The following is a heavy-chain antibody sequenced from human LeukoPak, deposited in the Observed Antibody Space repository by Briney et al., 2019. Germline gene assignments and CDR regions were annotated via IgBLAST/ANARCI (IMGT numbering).Heavy chain of an antibody. CDR3: AKDRRAGSYDY. CDR1: GFTFSTYA. Sequence: GGSLRLSCAASGFTFSTYAMHWVRQAPGKGLEWVAVISYDGSSKYYADSVKGRFTISRDNSKNTLYLQMNSLRAEDTAVYYCAKDRRAGSYDYWGQGTLVTVSS. V-gene: IGHV3-30*04. J-gene: IGHJ4*02. D-gene: IGHD3-10*01. CDR2: ISYDGSSK.